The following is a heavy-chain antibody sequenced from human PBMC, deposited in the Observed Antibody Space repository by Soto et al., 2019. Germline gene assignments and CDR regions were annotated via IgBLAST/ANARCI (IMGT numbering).Heavy chain of an antibody. J-gene: IGHJ4*02. Sequence: QVQLQESGPGLVKPSQTLSLTCTVSGGSISSGGYYWSWIRQHPGKGLEWIGYIYYSGSTYYNPSLKGPVTISGDTSKNQFSLKLSSLTAADTAVYYCARTGERSYSSGWYEDWGQGTLVTVSS. CDR2: IYYSGST. D-gene: IGHD6-19*01. CDR3: ARTGERSYSSGWYED. CDR1: GGSISSGGYY. V-gene: IGHV4-31*01.